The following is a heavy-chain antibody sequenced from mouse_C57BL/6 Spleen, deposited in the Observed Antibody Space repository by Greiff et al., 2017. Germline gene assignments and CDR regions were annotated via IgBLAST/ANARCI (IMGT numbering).Heavy chain of an antibody. Sequence: DVMLVESGGGLVKPGGPLKLSCAASGFTFSSYAMSWVRQTPEKRLEWVATISDGGSYTYYPDNVKGRFTISRDNAKNNLYLQMSHLKSEDTAMYYCAREGYSNYDYWGQGTTLTVSS. CDR3: AREGYSNYDY. D-gene: IGHD2-5*01. V-gene: IGHV5-4*01. CDR1: GFTFSSYA. CDR2: ISDGGSYT. J-gene: IGHJ2*01.